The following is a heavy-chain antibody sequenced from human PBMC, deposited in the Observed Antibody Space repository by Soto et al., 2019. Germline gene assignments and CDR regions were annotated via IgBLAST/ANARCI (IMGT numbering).Heavy chain of an antibody. V-gene: IGHV3-33*01. Sequence: PGGSLRLSCAASGFTFSSYGMHWVRQAPGKGLEWVAVIWYDGSNKYYADSVKGRFTISRDNSKNTLYLQMNSLRAEDTAVYYCARESRYYDSSGYFQVYNWFDPWRQGTLVTVSS. CDR2: IWYDGSNK. CDR3: ARESRYYDSSGYFQVYNWFDP. J-gene: IGHJ5*02. CDR1: GFTFSSYG. D-gene: IGHD3-22*01.